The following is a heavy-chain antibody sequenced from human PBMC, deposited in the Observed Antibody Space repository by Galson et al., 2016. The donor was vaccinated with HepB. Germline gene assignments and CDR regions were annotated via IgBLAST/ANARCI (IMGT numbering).Heavy chain of an antibody. J-gene: IGHJ4*02. CDR3: ARHRSYYYDDSLDS. CDR2: ISGYNGDT. D-gene: IGHD3-22*01. V-gene: IGHV1-18*04. CDR1: GYTFTGYG. Sequence: SVKVSCKASGYTFTGYGITWVRQAPGQGLEWMGWISGYNGDTKYAQKFQGRITMTTDTSTSTAYLQWSSLKASDTAMYYCARHRSYYYDDSLDSWGQGTLVTVSS.